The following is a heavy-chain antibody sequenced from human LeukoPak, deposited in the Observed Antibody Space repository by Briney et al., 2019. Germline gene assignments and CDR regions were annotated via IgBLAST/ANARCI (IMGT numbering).Heavy chain of an antibody. Sequence: SETLSLTCTVSGGSISSYYWSWIRQPPGKGLEWIGYIYYSGSTNYNPSLKSRVTISVDTSKNQFSLKLSSVTAADTAVYYCARVGGFGELLSRYYFDYWGQGTLVTVSS. CDR3: ARVGGFGELLSRYYFDY. D-gene: IGHD3-10*01. J-gene: IGHJ4*02. CDR2: IYYSGST. V-gene: IGHV4-59*01. CDR1: GGSISSYY.